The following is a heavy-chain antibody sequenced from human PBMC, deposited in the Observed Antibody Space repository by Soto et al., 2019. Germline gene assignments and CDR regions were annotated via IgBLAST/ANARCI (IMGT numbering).Heavy chain of an antibody. V-gene: IGHV1-69*13. CDR3: ATSRIRDNYKLCFEY. CDR1: GGTFSSSA. Sequence: GPSVKVSCKASGGTFSSSAISWVRQVPGQGLEWMGGIIPIFGTVNYAQKFQGRVTITADESTSTAYMELSSLRSEDTAVYFCATSRIRDNYKLCFEYWGLGTLVTVSS. CDR2: IIPIFGTV. D-gene: IGHD4-4*01. J-gene: IGHJ4*02.